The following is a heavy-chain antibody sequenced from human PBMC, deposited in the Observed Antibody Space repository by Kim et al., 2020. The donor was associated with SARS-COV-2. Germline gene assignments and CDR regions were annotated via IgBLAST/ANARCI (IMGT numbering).Heavy chain of an antibody. J-gene: IGHJ6*02. D-gene: IGHD4-4*01. Sequence: SVKVSCKASGFTFTSSAVQWVRQARGQRLEWIGWIVVGSGNTNYAQKFQERVTITMDMSTSTAYMELSSLRSEDTAVYYCAAGSNYRIYYYYGMDVWGQRTTVTVSS. CDR2: IVVGSGNT. CDR1: GFTFTSSA. CDR3: AAGSNYRIYYYYGMDV. V-gene: IGHV1-58*01.